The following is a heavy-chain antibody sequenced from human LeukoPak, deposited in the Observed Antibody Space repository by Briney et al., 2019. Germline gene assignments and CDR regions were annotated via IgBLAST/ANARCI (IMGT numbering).Heavy chain of an antibody. J-gene: IGHJ6*02. V-gene: IGHV1-24*01. CDR2: FDPEDGGT. CDR1: GYTLTELS. CDR3: AIAPYQLPGLAVYYYGMDV. D-gene: IGHD2-2*01. Sequence: ASVKVSCKVSGYTLTELSMHWVRQAPGKGLEWMGGFDPEDGGTIYAQKFQGRVTMTEDTSTDTAYMELSSLRSEDTAVYYCAIAPYQLPGLAVYYYGMDVWGQGTTVTVSS.